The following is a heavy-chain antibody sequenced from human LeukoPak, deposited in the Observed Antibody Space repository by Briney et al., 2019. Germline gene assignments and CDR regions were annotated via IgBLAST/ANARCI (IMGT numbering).Heavy chain of an antibody. CDR1: GYTFTGYY. V-gene: IGHV1-2*04. D-gene: IGHD6-13*01. Sequence: ASVKVSCKASGYTFTGYYMHWVRQAPGQGLEWMGWINPSSGGTNYAQKFQGWVTMTRDTSISTAYMELSRLRSDDTAVYYCARSIAAAGTGGMDVWGQGTTVTVSS. CDR2: INPSSGGT. CDR3: ARSIAAAGTGGMDV. J-gene: IGHJ6*02.